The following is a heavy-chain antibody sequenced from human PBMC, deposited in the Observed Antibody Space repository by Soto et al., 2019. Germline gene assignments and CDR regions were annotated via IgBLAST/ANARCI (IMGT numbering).Heavy chain of an antibody. D-gene: IGHD3-16*01. CDR3: ARQIGLGKWASAI. CDR2: IYYSGTT. J-gene: IGHJ3*02. Sequence: QLQLQESGPGLVKPSETLSLICTVSGGSISTSSYYWGWIRQPPGKGLEWIGIIYYSGTTYYNPSLKSPVIISVATSTNLFSLNLGSVTAADTAVYYCARQIGLGKWASAIWGQGTMVTVSS. CDR1: GGSISTSSYY. V-gene: IGHV4-39*01.